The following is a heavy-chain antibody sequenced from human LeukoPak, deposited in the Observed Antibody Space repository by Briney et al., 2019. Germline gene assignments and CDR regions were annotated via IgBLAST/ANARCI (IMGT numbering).Heavy chain of an antibody. CDR2: INPNSGGT. CDR1: GYTFTGYY. Sequence: EASVKVSCKASGYTFTGYYMHWVRQAPGQGLEWMGWINPNSGGTNYAQKFQGRVTMTRDTSISTAYMELSRLRSDDTAVYYCARGPPYCSSTSCRFFDYWGQGTLVTVSS. J-gene: IGHJ4*02. CDR3: ARGPPYCSSTSCRFFDY. V-gene: IGHV1-2*02. D-gene: IGHD2-2*01.